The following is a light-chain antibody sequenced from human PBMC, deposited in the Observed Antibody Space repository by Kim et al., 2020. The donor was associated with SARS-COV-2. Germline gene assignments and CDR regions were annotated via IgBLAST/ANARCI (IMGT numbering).Light chain of an antibody. CDR3: SSRDSSGNHWV. J-gene: IGLJ3*02. CDR1: SLRSYY. Sequence: SSELTQDPAVSVALGQTVRITCQGDSLRSYYASWYQQKPRQAPVLVLYSKNNRPSGIPDRFSGSSSGNTASLTITGAQAEDEADYYCSSRDSSGNHWVFGGGTQLTVL. CDR2: SKN. V-gene: IGLV3-19*01.